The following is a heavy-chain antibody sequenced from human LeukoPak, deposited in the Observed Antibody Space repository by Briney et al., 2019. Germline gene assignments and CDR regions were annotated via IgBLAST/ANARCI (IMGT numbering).Heavy chain of an antibody. D-gene: IGHD3-10*01. Sequence: GGSLRLSCAASGFTFSGSAMHWVRQASGKGLEWLGHIRSEANTYATTYAVSVKGRFTISRDDSKNTAYLQMNRLKSADTAVYYCTRQLGELLSGTLFYYYLDVWGKGTTVTVSS. V-gene: IGHV3-73*01. J-gene: IGHJ6*03. CDR1: GFTFSGSA. CDR3: TRQLGELLSGTLFYYYLDV. CDR2: IRSEANTYAT.